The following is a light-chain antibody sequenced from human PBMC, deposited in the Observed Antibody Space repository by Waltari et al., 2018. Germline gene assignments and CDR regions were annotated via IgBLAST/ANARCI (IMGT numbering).Light chain of an antibody. V-gene: IGLV1-51*02. Sequence: QSLLTQPPSVSAAPGQKVTIPCSGSYSNIGTNFVSWYQQVQGPAPKLLTFEDEKRPSGIPARFSGSKSATSATLAITGLQPGDEADFYCGTWDTSLSPHVIFGGGTRLTVL. CDR1: YSNIGTNF. CDR3: GTWDTSLSPHVI. J-gene: IGLJ2*01. CDR2: EDE.